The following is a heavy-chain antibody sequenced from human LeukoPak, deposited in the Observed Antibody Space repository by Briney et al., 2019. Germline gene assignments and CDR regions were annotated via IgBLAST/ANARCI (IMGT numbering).Heavy chain of an antibody. J-gene: IGHJ4*02. CDR2: ISSSSTYI. V-gene: IGHV3-21*01. Sequence: GGSLRLSCAASGFTFSSYSMHWVRQAPGKGLEWVSSISSSSTYIYYADSVKGRFTISRDNAKNPLYLQMNSLRAEDTAVYYCARGSSSGWQHFDYWGQGTLVTVSS. D-gene: IGHD6-19*01. CDR3: ARGSSSGWQHFDY. CDR1: GFTFSSYS.